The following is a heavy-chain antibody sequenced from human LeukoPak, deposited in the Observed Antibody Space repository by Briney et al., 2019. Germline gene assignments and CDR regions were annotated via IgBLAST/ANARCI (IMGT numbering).Heavy chain of an antibody. CDR2: IIPIFGIT. D-gene: IGHD3-22*01. V-gene: IGHV1-69*10. Sequence: GASVKVSCKVSGDTFRSNAVSWVRQGPRQGLEWMGGIIPIFGITNYAQKFQGRITVTADKSTSTAYMELSSLRSEDTAVYYCARVRGQEYDSSGYYVLWPYFDYWGQGTLVTVSS. J-gene: IGHJ4*02. CDR3: ARVRGQEYDSSGYYVLWPYFDY. CDR1: GDTFRSNA.